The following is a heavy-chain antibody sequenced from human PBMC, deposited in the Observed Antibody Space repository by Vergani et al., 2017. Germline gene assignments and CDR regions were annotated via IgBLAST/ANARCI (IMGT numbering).Heavy chain of an antibody. CDR2: ISSSSSYI. CDR3: VRNEDRYYLQY. D-gene: IGHD2-15*01. Sequence: EVQLVESGGGLVKRGGSLRLSCAASGFTFSSYSMNWVRQAPGKGLEWVSSISSSSSYIHYSDSLKGRFTISRDNAKSSLYLHMNSLRDEDTALYYCVRNEDRYYLQYWGQGTLVTVSS. CDR1: GFTFSSYS. J-gene: IGHJ4*02. V-gene: IGHV3-21*01.